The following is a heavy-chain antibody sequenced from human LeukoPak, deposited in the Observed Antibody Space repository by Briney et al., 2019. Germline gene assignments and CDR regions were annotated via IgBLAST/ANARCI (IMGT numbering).Heavy chain of an antibody. D-gene: IGHD2-8*01. CDR1: GYTFTSYY. J-gene: IGHJ4*02. Sequence: ASVKVSCKASGYTFTSYYMHWVRQAPGQGLEWMGIINPSGGSTSYAQKFQGRVTMTRDTSTSTVYMELSSLRSEDTAVYYCARFYCTNGVCYNFDYWGQGTLVTVSS. CDR3: ARFYCTNGVCYNFDY. CDR2: INPSGGST. V-gene: IGHV1-46*01.